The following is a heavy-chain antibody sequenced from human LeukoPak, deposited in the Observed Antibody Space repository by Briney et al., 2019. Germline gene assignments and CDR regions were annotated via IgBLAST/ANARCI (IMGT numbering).Heavy chain of an antibody. Sequence: GGSLRLSCAASGFTFSSYGMYWVRQAPGKGLEWVAVISYDGSNKYYADSVKGRFTISRDNSKNTLYLQMNSLRAEDTAVYYCAKLVGIAAAGDDYWGQGTLVTVSS. CDR3: AKLVGIAAAGDDY. CDR1: GFTFSSYG. CDR2: ISYDGSNK. V-gene: IGHV3-30*18. J-gene: IGHJ4*02. D-gene: IGHD6-13*01.